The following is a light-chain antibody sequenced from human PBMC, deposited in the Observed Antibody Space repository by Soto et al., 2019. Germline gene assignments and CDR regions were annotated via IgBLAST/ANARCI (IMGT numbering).Light chain of an antibody. CDR3: QQYNNWPRT. CDR1: QSVSSN. CDR2: GAS. V-gene: IGKV3-15*01. Sequence: EIVMTQSPATLSVSPGERATLSCRASQSVSSNLAWYQKTPGQAPSLLIYGASTSSTGIPARFSGSGSGTEFTLTISSLQSEDFAVYYCQQYNNWPRTFGQRTKVEIK. J-gene: IGKJ1*01.